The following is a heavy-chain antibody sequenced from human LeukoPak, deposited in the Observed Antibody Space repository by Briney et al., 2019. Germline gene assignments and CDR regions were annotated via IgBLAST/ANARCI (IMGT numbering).Heavy chain of an antibody. CDR3: TTDPGFGYGDYGYYYYGMDV. J-gene: IGHJ6*02. V-gene: IGHV3-15*01. CDR1: GFTFSNAW. Sequence: PGGSLRLSCAASGFTFSNAWMSRVRQAPGKGLEWVGRIKSKTDGGTTDYAAPVKGRFTISRDDSKNTLYLQMNSLKTEDTAVYYCTTDPGFGYGDYGYYYYGMDVWGQGTTVTVSS. D-gene: IGHD4-17*01. CDR2: IKSKTDGGTT.